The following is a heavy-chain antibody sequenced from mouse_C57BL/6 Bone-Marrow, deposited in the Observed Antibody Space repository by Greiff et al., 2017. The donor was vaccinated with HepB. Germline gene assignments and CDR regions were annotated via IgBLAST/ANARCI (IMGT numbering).Heavy chain of an antibody. Sequence: QVQLQQPGAELVKPGASVKMSCKASGYTFTSYWITWVKQRPGQGLEWIGDIYPGSGSTNYNEKFKSKATLTVDTSSSTAYMQLSSLTSEDSAVYYCARCITTVVAYYFDYWGQGTTLTVSS. J-gene: IGHJ2*01. CDR3: ARCITTVVAYYFDY. V-gene: IGHV1-55*01. CDR2: IYPGSGST. D-gene: IGHD1-1*01. CDR1: GYTFTSYW.